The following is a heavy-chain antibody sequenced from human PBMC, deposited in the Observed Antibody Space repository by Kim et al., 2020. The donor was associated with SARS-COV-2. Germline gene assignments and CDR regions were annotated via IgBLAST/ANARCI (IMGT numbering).Heavy chain of an antibody. CDR2: T. CDR3: LRYFDFNAFDI. V-gene: IGHV3-74*01. J-gene: IGHJ3*02. D-gene: IGHD3-9*01. Sequence: TSYADSVKGRFTISRDKAKNTLYLQMNSLRAEDTAVYYCLRYFDFNAFDIWGQGTMVTVSS.